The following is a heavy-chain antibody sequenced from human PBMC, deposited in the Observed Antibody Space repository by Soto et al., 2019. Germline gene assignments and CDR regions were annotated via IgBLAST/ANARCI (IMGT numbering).Heavy chain of an antibody. CDR1: GFIFSNYW. V-gene: IGHV3-74*01. CDR2: IDSDGSRI. D-gene: IGHD2-15*01. CDR3: VRTSLVVAVATREDF. J-gene: IGHJ4*02. Sequence: EVQLVESGGGLVQPGGSLRLSCAGSGFIFSNYWMHWVRQAPGKGLVWVSRIDSDGSRITYADFVKGRFTISRDNAKNTVYLHMNSLTAEDTAVYYCVRTSLVVAVATREDFWGQGTLVTVSS.